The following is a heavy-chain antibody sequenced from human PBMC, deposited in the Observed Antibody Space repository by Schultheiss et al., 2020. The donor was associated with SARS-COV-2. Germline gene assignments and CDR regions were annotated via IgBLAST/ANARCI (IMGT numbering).Heavy chain of an antibody. D-gene: IGHD2-15*01. Sequence: GGSLRLSCAASGFTFSNYAMTWVRQAPGKGLEWVANIKQDGSEKYYVDSVKGRFTISRDNSKNTLYLQMNSLRVEDTAIYYCAKGSGGSCYSGLQHWGQGTLVTVSS. CDR3: AKGSGGSCYSGLQH. J-gene: IGHJ1*01. CDR2: IKQDGSEK. CDR1: GFTFSNYA. V-gene: IGHV3-7*03.